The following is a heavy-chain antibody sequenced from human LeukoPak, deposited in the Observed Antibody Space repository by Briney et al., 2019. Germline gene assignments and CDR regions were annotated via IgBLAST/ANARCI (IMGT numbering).Heavy chain of an antibody. J-gene: IGHJ4*02. Sequence: SETLSLTCAVSGYSISSSNWWGWIRQPPGKGLEWIGEINHSGSTNYNPSLKSRVTISVDTSKNQFSLKLSSVTAADTAVYYCARPRVLDSSGFDYWGQGTLVTVSS. CDR3: ARPRVLDSSGFDY. V-gene: IGHV4-4*02. CDR1: GYSISSSNW. D-gene: IGHD3-22*01. CDR2: INHSGST.